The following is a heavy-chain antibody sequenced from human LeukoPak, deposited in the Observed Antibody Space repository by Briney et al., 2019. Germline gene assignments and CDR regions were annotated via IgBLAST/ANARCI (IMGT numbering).Heavy chain of an antibody. Sequence: GGSLRLSCAASGFNFSDHYMSWLRQAPGKGLEWLACISSSDYSRYYADSVKGRFTISRDNTKNSLFLQMNSLRDGDTAVYYCARGKRRFDPWGQGTLVTVSS. D-gene: IGHD3-10*01. V-gene: IGHV3-11*01. CDR1: GFNFSDHY. CDR3: ARGKRRFDP. J-gene: IGHJ5*02. CDR2: ISSSDYSR.